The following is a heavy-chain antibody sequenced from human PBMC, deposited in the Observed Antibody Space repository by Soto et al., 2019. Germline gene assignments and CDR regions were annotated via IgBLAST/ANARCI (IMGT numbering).Heavy chain of an antibody. CDR1: GGSINSYY. D-gene: IGHD3-10*01. V-gene: IGHV4-59*01. CDR3: ARRYGQNAFDI. Sequence: SETLSLTCTVSGGSINSYYWSWIRQPPGKGLEWIGYIYYSGSTNYNPSLKSRATISVDTSKNQFTLKLSSVTAADTAVYYCARRYGQNAFDIWGQGTMVTVSS. J-gene: IGHJ3*02. CDR2: IYYSGST.